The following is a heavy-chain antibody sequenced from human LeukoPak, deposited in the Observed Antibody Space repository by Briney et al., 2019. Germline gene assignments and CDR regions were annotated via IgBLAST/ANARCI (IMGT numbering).Heavy chain of an antibody. CDR3: ARDFGDYDFWSGYPRNWFDP. CDR1: GYTFTGYY. J-gene: IGHJ5*02. D-gene: IGHD3-3*01. Sequence: ASVKVSCKASGYTFTGYYTHWVRQAPGQGLEWMGRINPNSGGTNYAQKFQGRVTMTRDTSISTAYMELSRLRSDDTAVYYCARDFGDYDFWSGYPRNWFDPWGQGTLVTVSS. CDR2: INPNSGGT. V-gene: IGHV1-2*06.